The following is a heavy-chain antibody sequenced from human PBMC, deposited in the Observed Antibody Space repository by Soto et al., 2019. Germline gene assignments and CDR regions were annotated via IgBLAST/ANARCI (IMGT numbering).Heavy chain of an antibody. CDR1: GGSVSSGSYC. CDR3: ARAQKYHYDSSGYTIDY. Sequence: LSLTFTFSGGSVSSGSYCWRRIRQPPGKGLEWIGYIYYSGSTDYNPSLKSRVTISVDTSKNQFSLKLSSVTAADTAVYYCARAQKYHYDSSGYTIDYWGQGTLVTVSS. V-gene: IGHV4-61*01. D-gene: IGHD3-22*01. CDR2: IYYSGST. J-gene: IGHJ4*02.